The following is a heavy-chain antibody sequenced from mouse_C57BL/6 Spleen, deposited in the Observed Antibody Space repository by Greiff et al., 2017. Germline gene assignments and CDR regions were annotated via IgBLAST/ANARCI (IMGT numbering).Heavy chain of an antibody. J-gene: IGHJ2*01. CDR1: GYTFTSYW. Sequence: QVQLKESGAELVKPGASVKMSCKASGYTFTSYWITWVKQRPGQGLEWIGDIYPGSGSTNYNEKFKSKATLTVDTSSSTAYMQLSSLTSEDSAVYYCARGIYYWGQGTTLTVSS. V-gene: IGHV1-55*01. CDR2: IYPGSGST. CDR3: ARGIYY.